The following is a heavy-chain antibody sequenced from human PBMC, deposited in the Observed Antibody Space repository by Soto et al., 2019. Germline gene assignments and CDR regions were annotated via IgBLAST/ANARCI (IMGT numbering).Heavy chain of an antibody. V-gene: IGHV3-48*04. D-gene: IGHD3-22*01. CDR1: GFTFSSYS. J-gene: IGHJ5*02. CDR3: ARNHDSSGYYNWFDP. Sequence: GGSLRLSCAASGFTFSSYSMNWVRQAPGKGLEWVSYISSSSSTIYYADSVKGRFTISRDNAKNSLYLQMNSLRAEDTAVYYCARNHDSSGYYNWFDPWGQGTLVTVSS. CDR2: ISSSSSTI.